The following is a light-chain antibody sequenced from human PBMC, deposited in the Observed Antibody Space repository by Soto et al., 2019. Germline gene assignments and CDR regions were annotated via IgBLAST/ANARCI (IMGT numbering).Light chain of an antibody. J-gene: IGKJ4*01. CDR2: DES. CDR1: QSVSSY. Sequence: EIVLTQSPATLSLSPGERATLACRAIQSVSSYLAWYQQQPGQAPRLLMYDESNRATGIPDRFSGSGYGTDFTLTISTLEPEDFAVYYCQQRSNWPLTFGGGTKVEIK. CDR3: QQRSNWPLT. V-gene: IGKV3-11*01.